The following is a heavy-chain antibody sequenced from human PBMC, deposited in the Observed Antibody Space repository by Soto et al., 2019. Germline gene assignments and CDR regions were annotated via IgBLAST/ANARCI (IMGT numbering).Heavy chain of an antibody. CDR1: GGSVSSGSYY. CDR3: ARTVAGWFDP. Sequence: LSLTFTVSGGSVSSGSYYWSWIREPPGKGLEWIGYIYYSGSTNYNPSLKSRVTISVDTSKNQFSLKLSSVTAADTAVYYCARTVAGWFDPWGQGTLVTVSS. D-gene: IGHD6-19*01. CDR2: IYYSGST. V-gene: IGHV4-61*01. J-gene: IGHJ5*02.